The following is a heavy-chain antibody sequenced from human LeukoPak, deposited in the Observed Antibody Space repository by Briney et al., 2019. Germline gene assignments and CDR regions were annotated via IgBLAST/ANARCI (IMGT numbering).Heavy chain of an antibody. CDR3: AKSQIAAAGTGFDY. CDR2: ISWNSGSI. V-gene: IGHV3-9*01. CDR1: GFTFDDYA. J-gene: IGHJ4*02. D-gene: IGHD6-13*01. Sequence: GGSLRLSCAASGFTFDDYAMHWVRQAPGKGLEWVSGISWNSGSIGYADSVKGRFTISRDNAKNSLYLQMNSLRAEDTALYYCAKSQIAAAGTGFDYWGQGTLVTVSS.